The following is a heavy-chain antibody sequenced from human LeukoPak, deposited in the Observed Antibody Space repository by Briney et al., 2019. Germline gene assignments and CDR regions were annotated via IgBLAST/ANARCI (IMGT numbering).Heavy chain of an antibody. D-gene: IGHD5-12*01. CDR1: GFTFSSYG. CDR2: ISYDGNNK. V-gene: IGHV3-30*03. CDR3: ARTQGYEAD. Sequence: GGSLRLSCAASGFTFSSYGMHWVRQAPGKGLEWVAVISYDGNNKYYADSVKGRFTISRDNSKNTVYLQMNSLRAEDTAVYYCARTQGYEADWGQGTLVTVSS. J-gene: IGHJ4*02.